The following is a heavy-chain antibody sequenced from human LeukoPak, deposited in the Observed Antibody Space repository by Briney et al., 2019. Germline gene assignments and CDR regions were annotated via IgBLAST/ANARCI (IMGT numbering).Heavy chain of an antibody. Sequence: ASVKVSCQASGGTFSSYGISWVRQAPGQGLEWMGGIIPIFGTPDYAQKFQGRVTISADESTSTAYMELSRLRSEDTAVYYCAKLGVGSYDGSGYIDYWGQGTLVTVSS. CDR2: IIPIFGTP. D-gene: IGHD3-22*01. V-gene: IGHV1-69*13. CDR3: AKLGVGSYDGSGYIDY. J-gene: IGHJ4*02. CDR1: GGTFSSYG.